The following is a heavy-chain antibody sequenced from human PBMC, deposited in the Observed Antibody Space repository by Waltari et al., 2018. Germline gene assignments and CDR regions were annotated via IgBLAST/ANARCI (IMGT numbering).Heavy chain of an antibody. CDR1: GFTFRSYG. V-gene: IGHV3-21*01. CDR3: ARDYAFDI. Sequence: EVQLVESGGGLVKPGGSLRLSCAAYGFTFRSYGMNWVRQAPGKRLEWVSSISSSSSYIYYADSVKGRFTISRDNAKNSLYLQMNSLRAEDTAVYYCARDYAFDIWGQGTMVTVSS. CDR2: ISSSSSYI. J-gene: IGHJ3*02.